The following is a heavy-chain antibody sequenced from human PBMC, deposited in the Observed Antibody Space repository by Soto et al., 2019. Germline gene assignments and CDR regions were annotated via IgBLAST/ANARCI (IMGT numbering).Heavy chain of an antibody. CDR2: ISYDGSNK. CDR3: ARVRHYYGSGYAFDI. D-gene: IGHD3-10*01. V-gene: IGHV3-30-3*01. CDR1: GFTFSSYA. Sequence: GGSLRLSGAASGFTFSSYAMHWVRQAPGKGLEWVAVISYDGSNKYYADSVKGRFTISRDNSKNTLYLQMNSLRAEDTAVYYCARVRHYYGSGYAFDIWGQGTMVTVSS. J-gene: IGHJ3*02.